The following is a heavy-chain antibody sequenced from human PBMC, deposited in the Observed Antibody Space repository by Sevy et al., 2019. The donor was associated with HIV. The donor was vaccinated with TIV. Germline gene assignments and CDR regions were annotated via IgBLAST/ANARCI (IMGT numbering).Heavy chain of an antibody. J-gene: IGHJ5*02. CDR3: ARTGDSSGRDNCFDP. CDR2: IDPSDSYT. CDR1: GYTFTSYW. V-gene: IGHV5-10-1*01. D-gene: IGHD3-22*01. Sequence: ESLKISCKGSGYTFTSYWISWVRQMPGKGLEWMGRIDPSDSYTHYNPSFQGHVTISVDKSINTAYLQWSSLKATDTAMYYCARTGDSSGRDNCFDPWGQGTLVTVSS.